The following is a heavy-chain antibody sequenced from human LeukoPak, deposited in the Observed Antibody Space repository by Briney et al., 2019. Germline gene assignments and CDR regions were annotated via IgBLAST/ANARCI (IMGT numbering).Heavy chain of an antibody. CDR2: MSANSGNT. J-gene: IGHJ4*02. D-gene: IGHD2-21*02. CDR3: VRTPPKGDIDY. CDR1: GYTFINHD. V-gene: IGHV1-8*01. Sequence: ASVKVSCKTSGYTFINHDINWIRQAPGQGLEWLGWMSANSGNTGYAQKFQGRVTMTRTTSISTAFMELSRLTLEDTAVYYCVRTPPKGDIDYWGQGTLVTVSS.